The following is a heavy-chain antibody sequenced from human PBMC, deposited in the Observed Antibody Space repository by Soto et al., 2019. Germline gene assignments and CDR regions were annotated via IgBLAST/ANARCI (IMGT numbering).Heavy chain of an antibody. Sequence: GESLKISCKGSGYSFTSYWISWVRQMPGKGLEWMGRIDPSDSYTNYSPSFQGHVTISADKSISTAYLQWSSLKASDTAMYYCARLDRQYYGSGSYLDAFDIWGQGTMVTVSS. D-gene: IGHD3-10*01. CDR3: ARLDRQYYGSGSYLDAFDI. CDR2: IDPSDSYT. J-gene: IGHJ3*02. CDR1: GYSFTSYW. V-gene: IGHV5-10-1*01.